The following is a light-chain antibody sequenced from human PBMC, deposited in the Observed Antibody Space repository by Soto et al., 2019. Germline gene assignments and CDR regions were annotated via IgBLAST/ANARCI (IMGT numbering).Light chain of an antibody. Sequence: ETVMTQSPVTLSVSPGERATLSCRASQSVNTDLAWFQKKAGQAPRLLIYGASTRATGIPARFSGAGSGTEFTLTISSLQSEDFAVYYCQQHDNWPRTFGQGTKVDIK. J-gene: IGKJ1*01. CDR3: QQHDNWPRT. CDR2: GAS. CDR1: QSVNTD. V-gene: IGKV3-15*01.